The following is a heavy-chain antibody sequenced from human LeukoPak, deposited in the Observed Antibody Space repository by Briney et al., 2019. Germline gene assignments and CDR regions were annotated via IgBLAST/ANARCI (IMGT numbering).Heavy chain of an antibody. J-gene: IGHJ4*02. V-gene: IGHV1-2*02. CDR1: GYTFTGYY. D-gene: IGHD6-13*01. Sequence: GASVKVSCKASGYTFTGYYMHWVRQAPGQGLEWMGWINPNSGGTNYAQKFQGRVTMTRDTSISTAYMELSRLRSDDTAVYYCARVVYSSSWYYLDYWGQGTLVTVSS. CDR3: ARVVYSSSWYYLDY. CDR2: INPNSGGT.